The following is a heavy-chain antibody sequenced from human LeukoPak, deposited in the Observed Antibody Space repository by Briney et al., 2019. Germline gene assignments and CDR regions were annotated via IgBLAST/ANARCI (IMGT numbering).Heavy chain of an antibody. Sequence: GASVKVSCKASGGTFSSYAISWVRQAPGQGLEWMGGIIPIFGTANYAQKFQGRVTITADESTSTAYMELSSLRSEDTAVYYCARAGNKIFPYYYMDVWGQGTLVTVSS. J-gene: IGHJ4*02. V-gene: IGHV1-69*13. CDR3: ARAGNKIFPYYYMDV. D-gene: IGHD4-23*01. CDR2: IIPIFGTA. CDR1: GGTFSSYA.